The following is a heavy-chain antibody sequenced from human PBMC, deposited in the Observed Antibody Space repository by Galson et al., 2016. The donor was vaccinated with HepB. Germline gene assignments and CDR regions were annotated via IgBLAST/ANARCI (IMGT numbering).Heavy chain of an antibody. CDR1: GFPFTSFS. CDR2: ISINSDNK. V-gene: IGHV3-48*02. D-gene: IGHD3-3*01. J-gene: IGHJ6*02. CDR3: AKDRRSVPAYGMDV. Sequence: SLRLSCAASGFPFTSFSMNWVRQAPGKGLEWVSYISINSDNKRYIDSVMGRFIISRDNVRNSMYLQMNSLRDEDTAVYYCAKDRRSVPAYGMDVWGQGTTVTVSS.